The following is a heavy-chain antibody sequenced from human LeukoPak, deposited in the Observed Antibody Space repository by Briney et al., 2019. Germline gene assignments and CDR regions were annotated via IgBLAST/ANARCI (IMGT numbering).Heavy chain of an antibody. V-gene: IGHV2-5*02. CDR3: AHRPKGFGSGSYYNPGLYDAFDI. CDR2: IYWDDDK. CDR1: GFSLSTSGVG. D-gene: IGHD3-10*01. J-gene: IGHJ3*02. Sequence: SGPTLVNPTQTLTLTCTFSGFSLSTSGVGVGWIRQPPGKALEWLALIYWDDDKRYSPSLKSRLTITKDTSKNQVVLTMTNMDPVDTATYYCAHRPKGFGSGSYYNPGLYDAFDIWGQGTMVTVSS.